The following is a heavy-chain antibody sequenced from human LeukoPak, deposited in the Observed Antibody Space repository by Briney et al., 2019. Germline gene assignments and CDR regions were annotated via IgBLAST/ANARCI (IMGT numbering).Heavy chain of an antibody. CDR1: GFTVSSNY. CDR3: ARVYGSGSYSQSYFDY. CDR2: IYSGGST. V-gene: IGHV3-66*01. Sequence: GGSLRLSCAASGFTVSSNYMSWVRQAPGKGLEWGSVIYSGGSTYYADSLNCRFTISRDNSNNTLYLQINSLRPEDTAVYYCARVYGSGSYSQSYFDYWGQGTLVTVSS. J-gene: IGHJ4*02. D-gene: IGHD3-10*01.